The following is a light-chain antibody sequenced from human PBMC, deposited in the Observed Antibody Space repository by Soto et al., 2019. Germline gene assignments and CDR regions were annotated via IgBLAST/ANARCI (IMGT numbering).Light chain of an antibody. J-gene: IGLJ3*02. Sequence: QSVLTQPPSVSGAPGQRVTISCTGSSSNIGADDDVHWYQQLPGTAPKLLIYGNSIRPSGVPARFSGSKSGTSAPLAITGLQAEDEADYSCQSYDSSLSGSVFGGGTKVTVL. V-gene: IGLV1-40*01. CDR2: GNS. CDR3: QSYDSSLSGSV. CDR1: SSNIGADDD.